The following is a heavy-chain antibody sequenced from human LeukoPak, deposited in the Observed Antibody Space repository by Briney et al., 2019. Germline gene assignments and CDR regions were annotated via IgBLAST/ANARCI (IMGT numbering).Heavy chain of an antibody. J-gene: IGHJ4*02. CDR3: ARDKDYIWGSSPKFDY. Sequence: ASVKVSCKASGYTFTSYDISWVRQAPGQGLEWMGWISAYNGNTNYAQKLQGRVTMTTDTSTSTAYMELRSLRSDDTAVYYCARDKDYIWGSSPKFDYWGQGTLVTVSS. CDR2: ISAYNGNT. CDR1: GYTFTSYD. V-gene: IGHV1-18*01. D-gene: IGHD3-16*01.